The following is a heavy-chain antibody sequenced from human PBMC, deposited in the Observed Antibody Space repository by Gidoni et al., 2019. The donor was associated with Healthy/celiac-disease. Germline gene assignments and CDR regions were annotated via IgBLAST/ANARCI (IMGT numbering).Heavy chain of an antibody. Sequence: EVQLLESGGGLVQPGGSLRLYCEASVSTFSSPALCWVRQAPGKGLEWVSAISGSGGSTYYADSVKGRFTISRDNSKNTLYLQMNSLRAEDTAVYYCAKDHSSGSYYNYYYYYGMDVWGQGTTVTVSS. CDR3: AKDHSSGSYYNYYYYYGMDV. CDR2: ISGSGGST. J-gene: IGHJ6*02. CDR1: VSTFSSPA. V-gene: IGHV3-23*01. D-gene: IGHD3-10*01.